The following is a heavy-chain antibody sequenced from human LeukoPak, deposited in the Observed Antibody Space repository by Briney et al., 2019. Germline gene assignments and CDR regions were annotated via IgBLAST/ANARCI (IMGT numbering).Heavy chain of an antibody. CDR2: INPNSGGT. J-gene: IGHJ5*02. Sequence: ASVKVSCKTSGYSFTDYYMHWVRQAPGQGLEWMGWINPNSGGTSSAQKFQGRVTMTRDTSITTVYMEVSWLTSDDAAIYYCARGDLLHWGPYLIGPWGQGTLVTVSS. CDR1: GYSFTDYY. D-gene: IGHD2-21*01. V-gene: IGHV1-2*02. CDR3: ARGDLLHWGPYLIGP.